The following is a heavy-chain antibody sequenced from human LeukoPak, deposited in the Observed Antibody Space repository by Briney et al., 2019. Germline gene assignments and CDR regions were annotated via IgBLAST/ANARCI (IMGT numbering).Heavy chain of an antibody. CDR1: GFTFDNYA. J-gene: IGHJ4*02. CDR3: AKAANLGSYYSGIEY. V-gene: IGHV3-9*03. D-gene: IGHD3-10*01. Sequence: PGGSLRLSCVASGFTFDNYAMHWVRQAPGKGLEWVSSISWNSDTIAYAGSVKGRFTISRDNAKSSVYLQMNRLRPDDMALYYCAKAANLGSYYSGIEYWGQGTLVTVSS. CDR2: ISWNSDTI.